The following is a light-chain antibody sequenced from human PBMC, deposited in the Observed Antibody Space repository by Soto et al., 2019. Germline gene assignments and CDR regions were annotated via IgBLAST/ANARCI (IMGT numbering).Light chain of an antibody. CDR2: TTS. Sequence: DIQMTQSPSSLSASVGDRVTITCRASQSVKKYLNWYQQKPGKAPQLLIYTTSTLQSGVPARFSGSGSGTVFTLTIGSLEPEDSAVYYCQQRKNWPPITFGQGTRLEIK. V-gene: IGKV1-39*01. J-gene: IGKJ5*01. CDR1: QSVKKY. CDR3: QQRKNWPPIT.